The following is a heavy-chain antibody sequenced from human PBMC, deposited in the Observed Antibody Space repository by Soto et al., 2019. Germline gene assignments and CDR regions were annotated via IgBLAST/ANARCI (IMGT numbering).Heavy chain of an antibody. CDR1: GFAFSGNT. J-gene: IGHJ3*02. D-gene: IGHD3-22*01. V-gene: IGHV3-64D*06. CDR2: ISSNGVST. CDR3: VRAAKYDSSGYWRFGAFDM. Sequence: EMQLVESGGGLVQPGGSLRLSCSASGFAFSGNTIQWVRQAQGNGLEYVSVISSNGVSTYYADAVKGRFTISRDNSKNTVYLQMSSLRAEDTAVYFCVRAAKYDSSGYWRFGAFDMWGQGTKVTVSS.